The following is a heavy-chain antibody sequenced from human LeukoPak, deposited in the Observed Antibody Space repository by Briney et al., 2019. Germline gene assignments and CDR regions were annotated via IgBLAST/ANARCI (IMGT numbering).Heavy chain of an antibody. CDR3: ASHDYYDSSGYYPGAFDI. J-gene: IGHJ3*02. CDR2: ISYAGSNK. V-gene: IGHV3-30-3*01. Sequence: GGSLRLSCAASGFTFSSYAMHWVRQAPGKGLEWVAVISYAGSNKYYADSVKGRFTISRDNSKNTLYLQMNSLRAEDTAVYYCASHDYYDSSGYYPGAFDIWGQGTMVTVSS. D-gene: IGHD3-22*01. CDR1: GFTFSSYA.